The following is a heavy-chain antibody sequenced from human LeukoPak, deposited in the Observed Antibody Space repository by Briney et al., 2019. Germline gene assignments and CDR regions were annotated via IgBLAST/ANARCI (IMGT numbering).Heavy chain of an antibody. J-gene: IGHJ4*02. D-gene: IGHD3-10*01. CDR3: ARDRGLNVCPSDY. CDR2: ISPSGGST. CDR1: GYTFTNYY. V-gene: IGHV1-46*01. Sequence: ASVKDSCKASGYTFTNYYIHWVRPAPGQGLEWMGVISPSGGSTSYAQKFQGRLTMTRDTSTSTVDMELSSLRSEDTAVYYCARDRGLNVCPSDYWGQGTLVIVSS.